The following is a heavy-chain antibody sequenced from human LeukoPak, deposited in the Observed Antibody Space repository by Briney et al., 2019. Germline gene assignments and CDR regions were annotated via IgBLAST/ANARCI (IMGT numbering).Heavy chain of an antibody. CDR2: MNPNSGNT. V-gene: IGHV1-8*01. Sequence: GASVKVSCKASGYTFTSYDINWVRQATGQGLEWMGWMNPNSGNTGYAQKFQGRVTMTRNTSISTAYMELSSLRSEDTAVYYCARGDYGDYPIITDYWGQGTLVAVSS. CDR3: ARGDYGDYPIITDY. J-gene: IGHJ4*02. CDR1: GYTFTSYD. D-gene: IGHD4-17*01.